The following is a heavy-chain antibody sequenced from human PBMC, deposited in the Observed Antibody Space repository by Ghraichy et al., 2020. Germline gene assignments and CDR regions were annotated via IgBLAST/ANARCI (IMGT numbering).Heavy chain of an antibody. CDR2: ISSSGSTI. Sequence: GGSLRLSCAASGFTFSSYEMNWVRQAPGKGLEWVSYISSSGSTIYYADSVKGRFTISRDNAKNSLYLQMNSLRAEDTAVYYCARDPVYYYDSRPGTHAFDIWGQGTMVTVSS. CDR1: GFTFSSYE. CDR3: ARDPVYYYDSRPGTHAFDI. V-gene: IGHV3-48*03. D-gene: IGHD3-22*01. J-gene: IGHJ3*02.